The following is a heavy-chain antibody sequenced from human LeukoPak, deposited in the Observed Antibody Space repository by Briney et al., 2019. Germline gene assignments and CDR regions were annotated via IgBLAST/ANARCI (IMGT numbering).Heavy chain of an antibody. J-gene: IGHJ4*02. CDR3: ALRDGYELDY. V-gene: IGHV4-39*01. Sequence: SETLSLTCTVSGGSISSSSYYWGWIRQPPGKGLEWIGSIYYSGSTYYNPSLKSRVTISVDTSKNQFSLKLSSVTAADTAVYYCALRDGYELDYWGQGTLVTVSS. D-gene: IGHD5-12*01. CDR2: IYYSGST. CDR1: GGSISSSSYY.